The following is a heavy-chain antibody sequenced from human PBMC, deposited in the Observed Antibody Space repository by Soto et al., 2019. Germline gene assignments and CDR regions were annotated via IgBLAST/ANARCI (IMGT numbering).Heavy chain of an antibody. V-gene: IGHV3-13*01. D-gene: IGHD2-2*01. CDR1: GFTFSSYD. CDR2: IGTAGDT. CDR3: ARSLGYCISTSCRATSPYYYYGMDV. J-gene: IGHJ6*02. Sequence: EVQLVESGGGLVQPGGSLRLSCAASGFTFSSYDMHWVRQATGKGLEWVSAIGTAGDTYYPGSVKGRFTISRENAKNSLYLQMISLRAGDTAVYYCARSLGYCISTSCRATSPYYYYGMDVWGQGTTVTVSS.